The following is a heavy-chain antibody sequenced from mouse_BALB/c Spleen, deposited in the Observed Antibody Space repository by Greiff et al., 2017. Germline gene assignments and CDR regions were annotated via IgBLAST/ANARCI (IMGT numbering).Heavy chain of an antibody. CDR3: ARGAITFDY. D-gene: IGHD1-2*01. V-gene: IGHV1S137*01. CDR2: ISTYYGDA. CDR1: GYTFTDYA. Sequence: VQLQQSGAELVRPGVSVKISCKGSGYTFTDYAMHWVKQSHAKSLEWIGVISTYYGDASYNQKFKGKATMTVDKSSSTAYMELARLTSEDSAIYYCARGAITFDYWGQGTTLTVSS. J-gene: IGHJ2*01.